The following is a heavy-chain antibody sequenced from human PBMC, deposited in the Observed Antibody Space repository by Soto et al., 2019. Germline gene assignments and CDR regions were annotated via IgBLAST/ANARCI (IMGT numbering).Heavy chain of an antibody. D-gene: IGHD5-18*01. CDR1: GYTFTNND. J-gene: IGHJ5*02. Sequence: ASVKVSCKASGYTFTNNDVSWVRQATGQGLEWMGWMNPGSGDTGYAQKFQGRVTMTRDISIATAYMELNSLTSEDTAIYYCARMESFGSLNWFDPWGQGTLVTISS. CDR3: ARMESFGSLNWFDP. CDR2: MNPGSGDT. V-gene: IGHV1-8*02.